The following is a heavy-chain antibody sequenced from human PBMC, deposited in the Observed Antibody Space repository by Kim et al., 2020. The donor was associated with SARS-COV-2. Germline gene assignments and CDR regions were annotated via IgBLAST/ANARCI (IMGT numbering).Heavy chain of an antibody. J-gene: IGHJ4*02. V-gene: IGHV1-2*02. CDR2: INPNSGGT. D-gene: IGHD3-3*01. CDR1: GYTFTGYY. Sequence: ASVKVSCKASGYTFTGYYMHWVRQAPGQGLEWMGWINPNSGGTNYAQKFQGRVTMTRDTSISTAYMELSRLRSDDTAVYYCARANTIFGVVIIGYWGQGTLVTVSS. CDR3: ARANTIFGVVIIGY.